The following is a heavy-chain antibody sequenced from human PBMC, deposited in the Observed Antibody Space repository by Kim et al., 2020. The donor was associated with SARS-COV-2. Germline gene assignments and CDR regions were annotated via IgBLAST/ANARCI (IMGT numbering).Heavy chain of an antibody. V-gene: IGHV4-59*08. Sequence: SETLSLTCTVSGGSIGGYYWSWIRQSPGQGLEWIAYIHSSGSTNYNPSLKSRVTIAVHTSSNQFSLDLTSVTAADTAIYYCARHGPVRDSRGWYLYFDYWGQGNLVAVSS. CDR3: ARHGPVRDSRGWYLYFDY. J-gene: IGHJ4*02. D-gene: IGHD6-19*01. CDR2: IHSSGST. CDR1: GGSIGGYY.